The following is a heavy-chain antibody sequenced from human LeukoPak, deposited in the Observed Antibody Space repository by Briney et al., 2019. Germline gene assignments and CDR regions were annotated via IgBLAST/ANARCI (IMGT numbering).Heavy chain of an antibody. CDR2: IYYSGST. J-gene: IGHJ2*01. CDR3: AGQYDFWSGYRPDWYFDL. V-gene: IGHV4-59*01. Sequence: SETLSLTCTVSGGSISSYYWSWIRQPPGKGLEWIGYIYYSGSTNYNPSLKSRVTISVDTSKNQFSLKLSSVTAADTAVYYCAGQYDFWSGYRPDWYFDLWGRGTLVTVSS. CDR1: GGSISSYY. D-gene: IGHD3-3*01.